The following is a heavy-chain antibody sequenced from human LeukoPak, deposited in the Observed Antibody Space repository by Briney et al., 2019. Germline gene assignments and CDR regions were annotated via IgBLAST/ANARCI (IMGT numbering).Heavy chain of an antibody. D-gene: IGHD1-1*01. CDR3: AAAWKEGWLDP. J-gene: IGHJ5*02. V-gene: IGHV3-33*01. CDR1: GFNFSTYG. Sequence: GGSLRLSCAASGFNFSTYGMHWVRQAPGKGLEWVAVIWYDGTNKYYTDSVKGRFTISRDTSNNTLFLQMNSLRVEDTAVYYCAAAWKEGWLDPWGQGTLVTVSS. CDR2: IWYDGTNK.